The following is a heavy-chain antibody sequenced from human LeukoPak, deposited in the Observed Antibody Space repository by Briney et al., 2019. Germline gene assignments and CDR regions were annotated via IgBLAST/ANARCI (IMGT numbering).Heavy chain of an antibody. CDR1: RGSISTYY. CDR2: IYYDGSP. CDR3: ARVGRGPVDL. Sequence: PSETLSLICTVSRGSISTYYWSWIRKPPGKGMEWIGYIYYDGSPKYHPSLKSRVTISVDTSKNQFSLKLSSVAAADTAVYYCARVGRGPVDLWGQGTLVTVSS. V-gene: IGHV4-59*01. D-gene: IGHD2-15*01. J-gene: IGHJ5*02.